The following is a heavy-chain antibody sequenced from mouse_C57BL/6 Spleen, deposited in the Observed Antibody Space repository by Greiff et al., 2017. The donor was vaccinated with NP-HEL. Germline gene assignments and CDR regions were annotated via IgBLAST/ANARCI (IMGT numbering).Heavy chain of an antibody. CDR2: IYPGSGST. J-gene: IGHJ1*03. CDR3: AREGITTVVAKGFDV. CDR1: GYTFTSYW. Sequence: VQLQQPGAELVKPGASVKMSCKASGYTFTSYWITWVKQRPGQGLEWIGDIYPGSGSTNYNEKFKSKATLTVDTSSSTAYMQLSSLTSEDSAVYYCAREGITTVVAKGFDVWGTGTTVTVSS. V-gene: IGHV1-55*01. D-gene: IGHD1-1*01.